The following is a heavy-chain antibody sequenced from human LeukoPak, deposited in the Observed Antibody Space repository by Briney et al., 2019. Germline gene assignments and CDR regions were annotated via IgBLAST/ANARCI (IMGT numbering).Heavy chain of an antibody. CDR3: ARGSYCYDAPYGMDV. CDR1: GYTFTSYD. J-gene: IGHJ6*02. D-gene: IGHD3-22*01. CDR2: MNPNSGNT. V-gene: IGHV1-8*01. Sequence: ASVKVSCKASGYTFTSYDINWVRQASGQGLEWMGWMNPNSGNTGYAQKFQGRVTMTRNTSISTAYMELSSLRSEDTAVYYCARGSYCYDAPYGMDVWGQGTTVTVSS.